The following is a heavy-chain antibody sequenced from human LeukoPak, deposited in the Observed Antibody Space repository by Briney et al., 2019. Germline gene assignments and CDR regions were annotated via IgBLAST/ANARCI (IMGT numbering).Heavy chain of an antibody. J-gene: IGHJ4*02. CDR2: ISYDGSNK. D-gene: IGHD6-19*01. Sequence: GGSLRLSCAASGFTFSSHGMHWVRQAPGKGLEWVAVISYDGSNKYYADSVKGRFTISRDNSKNTLYLQMNSLRAEDTAVYYCAKDPASSGWYYFDYWGQGTLVTVSS. V-gene: IGHV3-30*18. CDR1: GFTFSSHG. CDR3: AKDPASSGWYYFDY.